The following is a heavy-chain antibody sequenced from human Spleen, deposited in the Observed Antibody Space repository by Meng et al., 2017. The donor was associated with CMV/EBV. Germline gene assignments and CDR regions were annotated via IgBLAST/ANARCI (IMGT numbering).Heavy chain of an antibody. Sequence: GESLKISCAASGFTFRNYWMHWVRQVPGEGLVWVSRTSNDGSLGDTGYAASVKGRFTISRDNAKNTLYLQMNSLRVEDTAAYYCARSGLYIVVVPAAPGVEDWFDPWGQGTLVTVSS. D-gene: IGHD2-2*01. CDR2: TSNDGSLGDT. CDR1: GFTFRNYW. CDR3: ARSGLYIVVVPAAPGVEDWFDP. J-gene: IGHJ5*02. V-gene: IGHV3-74*01.